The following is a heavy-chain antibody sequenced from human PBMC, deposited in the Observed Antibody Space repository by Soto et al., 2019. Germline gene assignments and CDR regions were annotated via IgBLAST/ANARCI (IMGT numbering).Heavy chain of an antibody. CDR2: INAGNGNT. D-gene: IGHD6-19*01. CDR1: GYTFTSYA. V-gene: IGHV1-3*01. J-gene: IGHJ4*02. CDR3: ARDHEAVAGSDY. Sequence: ASVKVSCKASGYTFTSYAMHWVRQAPGQRLEWMGWINAGNGNTKYSQKFQGRVTITRDTSASTAYMELSSLRPEDTAVYYCARDHEAVAGSDYWGQGTLVTVS.